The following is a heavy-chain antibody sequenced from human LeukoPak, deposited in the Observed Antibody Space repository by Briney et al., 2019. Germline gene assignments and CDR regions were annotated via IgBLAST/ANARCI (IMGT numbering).Heavy chain of an antibody. CDR1: GYTFTGYY. D-gene: IGHD3-3*01. V-gene: IGHV1-2*02. CDR2: INPNSGGT. J-gene: IGHJ4*02. CDR3: AFSITTFGVVTYPLDF. Sequence: ASVKVSCKASGYTFTGYYMHWVRQAPGQGLEWMGWINPNSGGTDYAQKFQGRVTMTRDTSISTTYMELSRLRSDDTAVYYCAFSITTFGVVTYPLDFWGQGTLVTVSS.